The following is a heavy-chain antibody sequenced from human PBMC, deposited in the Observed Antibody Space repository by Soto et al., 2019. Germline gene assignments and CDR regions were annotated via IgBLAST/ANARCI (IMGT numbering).Heavy chain of an antibody. V-gene: IGHV5-51*01. J-gene: IGHJ3*02. D-gene: IGHD5-18*01. CDR1: GYSFTSYW. CDR3: AREDHSYGKSGAFDI. Sequence: EVQLAQSGAEVKKPGESLKISCKGSGYSFTSYWIGWVRQMPGKGLEWMGIIYPGDSDTRYSPSFQGQVTISADKSISTAYLQWSSLKASDTAMYYCAREDHSYGKSGAFDIWGQGTMVTVSS. CDR2: IYPGDSDT.